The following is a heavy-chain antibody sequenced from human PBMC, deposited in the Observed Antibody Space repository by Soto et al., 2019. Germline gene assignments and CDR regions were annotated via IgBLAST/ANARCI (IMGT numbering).Heavy chain of an antibody. CDR2: ISSSSSYI. CDR3: ARDLGDSSGWYSPYY. D-gene: IGHD6-19*01. CDR1: GFTFSSYS. Sequence: EVQLVESGGGLVKPGGSLRLSCAASGFTFSSYSTNWVRQAPGKGLEWVSSISSSSSYIYYADSVKGRFTISRDNAKNSLYLQMNSLRAEDTAVYYCARDLGDSSGWYSPYYWGQGTLVTVSS. V-gene: IGHV3-21*01. J-gene: IGHJ4*02.